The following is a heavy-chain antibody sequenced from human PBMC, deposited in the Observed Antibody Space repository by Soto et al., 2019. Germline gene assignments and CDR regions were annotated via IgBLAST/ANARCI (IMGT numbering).Heavy chain of an antibody. D-gene: IGHD2-2*01. CDR1: GFTFSSYA. CDR2: ISYDGSNK. CDR3: AREIGYCSSTSCHDYFDY. J-gene: IGHJ4*02. Sequence: ESGGGVVQPGRSLRLSCAASGFTFSSYAMHWVRQAPGKGLEWVAVISYDGSNKYYADSVKGRFTISRDNSKNTLYLQMNSLRAEDTAVYYCAREIGYCSSTSCHDYFDYWGQGTLVTVSS. V-gene: IGHV3-30-3*01.